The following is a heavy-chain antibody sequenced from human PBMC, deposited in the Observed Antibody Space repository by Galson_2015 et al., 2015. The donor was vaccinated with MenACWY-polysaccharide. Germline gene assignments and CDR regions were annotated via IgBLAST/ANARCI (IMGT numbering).Heavy chain of an antibody. CDR3: TRDDSYSYYKPYYFDY. J-gene: IGHJ4*02. CDR2: ISGSGGTI. Sequence: SLRLSCAASGFTFSSYEMNWVRQAPGKGLEWVSYISGSGGTIYYADSVKGRFTISRDNAKNSLYLQMSSLRAEDAAVYYCTRDDSYSYYKPYYFDYWGQGTLVTVSS. V-gene: IGHV3-48*03. D-gene: IGHD5-18*01. CDR1: GFTFSSYE.